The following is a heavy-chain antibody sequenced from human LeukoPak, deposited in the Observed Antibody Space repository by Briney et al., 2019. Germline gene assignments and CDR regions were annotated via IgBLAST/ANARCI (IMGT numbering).Heavy chain of an antibody. J-gene: IGHJ4*02. V-gene: IGHV3-30*18. CDR2: ISYDGSNK. Sequence: PGRSLTFYRATSGFSFSNYGMHWVRQAPGKGLEWVAVISYDGSNKYYADSVKGRFTISRVNSKNTLYLQMNSLSPEDAAVYYCANLPLGGQGTLVTVSS. D-gene: IGHD3-16*01. CDR3: ANLPL. CDR1: GFSFSNYG.